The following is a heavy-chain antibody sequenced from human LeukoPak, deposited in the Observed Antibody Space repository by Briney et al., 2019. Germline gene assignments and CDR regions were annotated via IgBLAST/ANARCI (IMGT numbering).Heavy chain of an antibody. J-gene: IGHJ3*02. CDR3: ARGGGYSGYGLPDAFDI. D-gene: IGHD5-12*01. V-gene: IGHV3-21*01. CDR2: ISSSSSYI. Sequence: GSLRLSCAASGFTFSSYSMNWVRQAPGKGLEWVSSISSSSSYIYYADSVKGRFTISRDNAKNSLYLQMNSLRAEDTAVYYCARGGGYSGYGLPDAFDIWGQGTMVTVSS. CDR1: GFTFSSYS.